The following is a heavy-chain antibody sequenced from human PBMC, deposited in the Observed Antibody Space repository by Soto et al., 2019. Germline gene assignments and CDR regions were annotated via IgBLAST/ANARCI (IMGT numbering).Heavy chain of an antibody. CDR1: GFTFSSYA. J-gene: IGHJ6*02. V-gene: IGHV3-23*01. Sequence: GGSLRLSCAASGFTFSSYAMSWVRQAPGKGLEWVSAISGSGGSTYYADSVKGRFTISRDNSKNTLYLQMNSLRAEDTAVYYCANPGYSSSWSSKYYYYYGMDVWGQGTTVTVS. CDR2: ISGSGGST. D-gene: IGHD6-13*01. CDR3: ANPGYSSSWSSKYYYYYGMDV.